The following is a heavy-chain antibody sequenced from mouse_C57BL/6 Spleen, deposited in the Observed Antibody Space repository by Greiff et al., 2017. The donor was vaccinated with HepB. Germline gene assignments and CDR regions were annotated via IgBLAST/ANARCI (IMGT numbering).Heavy chain of an antibody. J-gene: IGHJ4*01. Sequence: VQVVESGPELVKPGASVKISCKASGYAFSSSWMNWVKQRPGKGLEWIGRIYPGDGDTNYNGKFKGKATLTADKSSSTAYMQLSSLTSEDSAVYFCARGELWYPFMDYWGQGTSVTVSS. D-gene: IGHD2-1*01. CDR1: GYAFSSSW. CDR3: ARGELWYPFMDY. CDR2: IYPGDGDT. V-gene: IGHV1-82*01.